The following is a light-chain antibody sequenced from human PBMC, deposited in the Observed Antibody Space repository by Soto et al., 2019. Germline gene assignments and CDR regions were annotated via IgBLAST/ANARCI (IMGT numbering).Light chain of an antibody. CDR2: GNN. Sequence: QPVLTQPPSVSGAPGQGVTTSCIGAGYDVHWYQQLPGTAPKVLIYGNNIRPSGVPDRFSGSKSGTSAALAITGLQAEDEADYYCQSYDSSLSGWVFGGGTKVTVL. J-gene: IGLJ3*02. CDR3: QSYDSSLSGWV. CDR1: GAGYD. V-gene: IGLV1-40*01.